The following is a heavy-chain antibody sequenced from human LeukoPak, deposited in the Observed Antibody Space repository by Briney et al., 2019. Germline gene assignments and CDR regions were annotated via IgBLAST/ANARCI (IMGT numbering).Heavy chain of an antibody. J-gene: IGHJ4*02. CDR2: IYPGDSDT. CDR3: ARRESSGSIDD. Sequence: GESLKTSCKGSGYTFTNYWIGWVRQVPGKGLEWMGIIYPGDSDTRYSPSFQGQVTISADKSSSTAYLQWSSLKASDTAMYYCARRESSGSIDDWGQGTLVTVSS. D-gene: IGHD6-19*01. V-gene: IGHV5-51*01. CDR1: GYTFTNYW.